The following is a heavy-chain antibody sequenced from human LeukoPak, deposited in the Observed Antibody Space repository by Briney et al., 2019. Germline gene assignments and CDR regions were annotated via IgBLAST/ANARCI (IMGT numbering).Heavy chain of an antibody. V-gene: IGHV3-13*01. Sequence: GGSLRLSCVASGVTFTRSDMHWVRQPRGKGLEWVSSIGTSGDTYYADSVKGRFTISRDNSKNTLYLQMNSLRAEDTAVYYCAKEPIYDFWSGYFDYWGQGTLVTVSS. J-gene: IGHJ4*02. CDR3: AKEPIYDFWSGYFDY. CDR2: IGTSGDT. D-gene: IGHD3-3*01. CDR1: GVTFTRSD.